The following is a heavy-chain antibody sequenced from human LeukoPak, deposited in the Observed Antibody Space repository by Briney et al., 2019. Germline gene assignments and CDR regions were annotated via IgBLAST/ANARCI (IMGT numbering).Heavy chain of an antibody. Sequence: SETLSLTCTVSGGSISSGSYYWSWIRQPARRGVEWIGRMYTSGSTNYNPSLKSRVTISVDTSKNQFSLKLSSVTAADTAVYYCARKPATIFGAGYWYFDLWGRGTLVTVSS. D-gene: IGHD3-3*01. J-gene: IGHJ2*01. CDR2: MYTSGST. CDR3: ARKPATIFGAGYWYFDL. CDR1: GGSISSGSYY. V-gene: IGHV4-61*02.